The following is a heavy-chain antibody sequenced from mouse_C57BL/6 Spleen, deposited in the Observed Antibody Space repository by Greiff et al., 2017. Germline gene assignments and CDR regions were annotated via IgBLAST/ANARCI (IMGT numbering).Heavy chain of an antibody. CDR2: ISSGSSTI. J-gene: IGHJ2*01. CDR1: GFTFSDYG. D-gene: IGHD1-2*01. V-gene: IGHV5-17*01. Sequence: EVQLQQSGGGLVKPGGSLKLSCAASGFTFSDYGMHWVRQAPEKGLEWVAYISSGSSTIYYADTVKGRFTISRDNAKNTLFLQMTSLRSEDTAMYYCARSPHGPFDYWGQGTTLTVSS. CDR3: ARSPHGPFDY.